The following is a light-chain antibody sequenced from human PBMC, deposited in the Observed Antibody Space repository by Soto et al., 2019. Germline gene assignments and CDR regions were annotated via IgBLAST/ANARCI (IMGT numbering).Light chain of an antibody. CDR3: QQYGNSPIT. J-gene: IGKJ5*01. CDR1: QSVGSSY. Sequence: EVVMTQSPATLSVSPGERATLSCRASQSVGSSYLAWYQQKPGQAPRLLIYGASSRATGIPDRFSGSGSATDFTLTISRLEPEDFALYYCQQYGNSPITFGQGTRLEIK. V-gene: IGKV3-20*01. CDR2: GAS.